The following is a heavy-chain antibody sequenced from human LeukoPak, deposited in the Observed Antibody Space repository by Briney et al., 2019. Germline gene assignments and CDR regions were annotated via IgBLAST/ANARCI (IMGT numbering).Heavy chain of an antibody. CDR2: INHSGST. J-gene: IGHJ4*02. CDR1: GGSFSGHY. V-gene: IGHV4-34*01. D-gene: IGHD3-22*01. CDR3: ARGSSPVKYYYDSSGYYCYFDY. Sequence: PSETLSLTCAVYGGSFSGHYWSWIRQPPGKGLEWIGEINHSGSTNYNPSLKSRVTISVDTSKNQFSLKLSSVTAADTAVYYCARGSSPVKYYYDSSGYYCYFDYWGQGTLVTVSS.